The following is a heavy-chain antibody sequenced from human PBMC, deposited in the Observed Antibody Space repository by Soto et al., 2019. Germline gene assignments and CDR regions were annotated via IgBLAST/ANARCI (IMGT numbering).Heavy chain of an antibody. V-gene: IGHV3-30*18. CDR2: ISYDGSNK. J-gene: IGHJ6*02. D-gene: IGHD4-4*01. CDR1: GFTFSSYG. Sequence: GGSLRLSCAASGFTFSSYGMHWVRQAPGKGLEWVAVISYDGSNKYYADSVKGRFTISRDNSKNTLYLQMNSLRAEDTAVYYCAKDFLHHDYSNLYYYYGMDVWGQGTTVTVSS. CDR3: AKDFLHHDYSNLYYYYGMDV.